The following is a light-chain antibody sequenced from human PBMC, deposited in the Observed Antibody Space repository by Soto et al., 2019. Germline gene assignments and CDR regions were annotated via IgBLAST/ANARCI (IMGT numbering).Light chain of an antibody. CDR1: QSIISY. Sequence: DIQMTQSPSTLSASVGDRVTITCRASQSIISYLAWYQQKPGKAPKLLIYDASSLESGVPSRFSGSGSGTEFTLTISSPQTDDFATYYCQQYDSYWTFGQGTKVEIK. J-gene: IGKJ1*01. CDR3: QQYDSYWT. CDR2: DAS. V-gene: IGKV1-5*01.